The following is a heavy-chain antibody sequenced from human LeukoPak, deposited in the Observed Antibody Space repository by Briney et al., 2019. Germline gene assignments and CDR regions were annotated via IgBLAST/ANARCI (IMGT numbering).Heavy chain of an antibody. D-gene: IGHD2-2*01. J-gene: IGHJ6*03. CDR3: ARRSRSTSSPFDYYYYYMDV. CDR2: IYHSGST. Sequence: SETLSLTCTVSGGSISSGGYYWSWIRQPPGKGLEWIGYIYHSGSTYYNPSLKSRVTISVDRSKNQFSLKLSSVTAADTAVYYCARRSRSTSSPFDYYYYYMDVWGKGTTVTVSS. V-gene: IGHV4-30-2*01. CDR1: GGSISSGGYY.